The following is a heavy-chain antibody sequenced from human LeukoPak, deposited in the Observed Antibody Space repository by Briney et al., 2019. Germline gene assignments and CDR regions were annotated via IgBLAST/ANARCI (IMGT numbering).Heavy chain of an antibody. Sequence: SETLSLTCAVYGGSFSGYYWSWIRQPPGKGLEWIGEINHSGSTNYNPSLKSRVTISVDTSKNQFSLKLSSVTAADTAVYYCARDIVGATIALDYWGQGTLVTVSS. D-gene: IGHD1-26*01. V-gene: IGHV4-34*01. CDR3: ARDIVGATIALDY. J-gene: IGHJ4*02. CDR2: INHSGST. CDR1: GGSFSGYY.